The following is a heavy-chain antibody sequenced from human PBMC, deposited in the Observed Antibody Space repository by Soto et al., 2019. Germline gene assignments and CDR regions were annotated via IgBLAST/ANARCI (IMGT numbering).Heavy chain of an antibody. CDR1: GYTFTAYA. J-gene: IGHJ4*02. V-gene: IGHV1-3*05. CDR2: INPANGNT. Sequence: QVQLAQSGAEERKPGASVKVSCEATGYTFTAYAMHWVRQAPGQRLEWMGWINPANGNTKYSQKFQGRLTITSDTSANTVYMELNSLPSEGTAMYYCTRAAISPYGGLIGAVEYWGQGNLVSVSS. D-gene: IGHD3-16*02. CDR3: TRAAISPYGGLIGAVEY.